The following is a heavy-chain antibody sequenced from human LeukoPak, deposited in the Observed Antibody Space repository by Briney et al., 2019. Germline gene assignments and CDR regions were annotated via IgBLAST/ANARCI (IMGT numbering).Heavy chain of an antibody. CDR2: IGTSSSYI. CDR3: ARGLIAAAGAFDY. V-gene: IGHV3-21*01. D-gene: IGHD6-13*01. Sequence: PGGSLRLSCVVSGFTFSSYNMNWVRQAPGKGLEWVSSIGTSSSYIYYADSVTGRFTISRDNAKNSLYLQMNSLRAEDTAVYYCARGLIAAAGAFDYWGQGTLVTVSS. J-gene: IGHJ4*02. CDR1: GFTFSSYN.